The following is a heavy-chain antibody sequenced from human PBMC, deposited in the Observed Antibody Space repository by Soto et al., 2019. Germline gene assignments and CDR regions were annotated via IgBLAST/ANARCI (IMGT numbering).Heavy chain of an antibody. D-gene: IGHD5-18*01. V-gene: IGHV3-33*01. CDR1: GFTFSSYG. J-gene: IGHJ4*02. CDR2: IWYDGSNK. Sequence: GGSLRLSCAASGFTFSSYGIHFVRHAPCKGLEWVAVIWYDGSNKYYADSVKGRFTISRDNSKNTLYLQMNSLRAEDTAVYYCARDRIRGYSYGSYFDYWGQGTLVTVSS. CDR3: ARDRIRGYSYGSYFDY.